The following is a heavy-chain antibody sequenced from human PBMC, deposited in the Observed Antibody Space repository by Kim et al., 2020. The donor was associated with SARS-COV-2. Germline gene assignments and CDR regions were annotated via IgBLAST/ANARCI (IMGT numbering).Heavy chain of an antibody. J-gene: IGHJ4*01. CDR1: GFIFTNYA. V-gene: IGHV3-23*01. D-gene: IGHD6-13*01. CDR3: TKARGPTAGASNY. CDR2: INGGDNST. Sequence: GGSLRLSCVASGFIFTNYAMTWVRQAPGKGLEWVSGINGGDNSTYYADSVKGRFTISRDNSKNTLFLQMNSLRVEDTAIYYCTKARGPTAGASNYWGQGT.